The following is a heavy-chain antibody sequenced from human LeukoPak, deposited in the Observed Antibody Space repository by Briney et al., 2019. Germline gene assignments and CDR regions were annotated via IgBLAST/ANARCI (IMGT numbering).Heavy chain of an antibody. CDR3: ARGAVSSWYDGFDI. CDR1: GYTFTTYG. J-gene: IGHJ3*02. V-gene: IGHV1-18*01. Sequence: ASLKVSCKASGYTFTTYGITWVRQAPGQGLEWMGWISVSIGNTNYAQKLQGRVTMNTDTSTTTAYMELKSLRSDDTAVYYCARGAVSSWYDGFDIWGQGTMVTVSS. D-gene: IGHD6-13*01. CDR2: ISVSIGNT.